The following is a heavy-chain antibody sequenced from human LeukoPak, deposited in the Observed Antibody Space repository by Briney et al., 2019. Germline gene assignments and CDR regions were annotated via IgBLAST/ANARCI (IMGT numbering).Heavy chain of an antibody. CDR3: ARAAAAGFFDY. CDR1: GFTFSSYE. J-gene: IGHJ4*02. D-gene: IGHD6-13*01. CDR2: ISSSGSTI. Sequence: GGSLRLSCAASGFTFSSYEMNWVRQAPGKGLEWVSYISSSGSTIYYADSVKGRFTISRDNAKNSLYLQTNSLRAEDTAVYYCARAAAAGFFDYWGQGTLVTVSS. V-gene: IGHV3-48*03.